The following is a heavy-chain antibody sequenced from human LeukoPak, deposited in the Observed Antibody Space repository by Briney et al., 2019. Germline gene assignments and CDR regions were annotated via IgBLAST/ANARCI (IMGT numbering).Heavy chain of an antibody. CDR1: GFTFSTYS. D-gene: IGHD1-1*01. CDR3: ARDLVGTNPDSFDV. Sequence: GGSLRLSCAASGFTFSTYSMQWVRQAPGKGLEWVSYIISSRCTIWYADSVKGRFTISRDNAKSSLYLQMNSLRAEDTAVYYCARDLVGTNPDSFDVWSQGTMVTVSS. CDR2: IISSRCTI. V-gene: IGHV3-48*04. J-gene: IGHJ3*01.